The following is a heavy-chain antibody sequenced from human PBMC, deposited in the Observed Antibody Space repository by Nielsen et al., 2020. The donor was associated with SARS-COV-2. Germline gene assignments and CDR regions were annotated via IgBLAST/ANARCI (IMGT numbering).Heavy chain of an antibody. V-gene: IGHV1-46*01. Sequence: ASVKVSCKASGYTFTSYYMHWVRQAPGQGLEWMGIINPSGGSTSYAQKFQGRVTMTRDTSTSTVYMELSSLRSEDTAVYYCVREIPEVGATENWFDPWGQGTLVTVSS. CDR3: VREIPEVGATENWFDP. D-gene: IGHD1-26*01. J-gene: IGHJ5*02. CDR2: INPSGGST. CDR1: GYTFTSYY.